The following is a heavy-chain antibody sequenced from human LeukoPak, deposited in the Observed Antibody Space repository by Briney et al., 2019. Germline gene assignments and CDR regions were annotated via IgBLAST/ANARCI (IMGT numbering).Heavy chain of an antibody. J-gene: IGHJ4*02. CDR1: GFTFSSYA. V-gene: IGHV3-30-3*01. CDR3: ARGRWELLTGVDY. D-gene: IGHD1-26*01. Sequence: GGSLRLSCAASGFTFSSYAMSWVRQAPGKGLEWVAVISYDGSNKYYADSVKGRFTISRDNSKNTLYLQMNSLRAEDTAVYYCARGRWELLTGVDYWGQGTLVTVSS. CDR2: ISYDGSNK.